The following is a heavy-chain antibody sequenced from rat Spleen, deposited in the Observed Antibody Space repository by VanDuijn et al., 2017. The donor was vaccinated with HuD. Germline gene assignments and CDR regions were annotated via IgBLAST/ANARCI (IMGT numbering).Heavy chain of an antibody. CDR3: ARHGRGERTYYYVMDA. CDR1: GFIFSDYY. D-gene: IGHD4-3*01. J-gene: IGHJ4*01. CDR2: INYDGRST. V-gene: IGHV5-29*01. Sequence: EVQLVESDGGLVQPGRSLKLSCAASGFIFSDYYAAWVRQAPTKVMEWVATINYDGRSTFYRDSVRDRFTISRDNGKNTLDLQIDSLKSEDTATYYCARHGRGERTYYYVMDAWGQGVSVTVSS.